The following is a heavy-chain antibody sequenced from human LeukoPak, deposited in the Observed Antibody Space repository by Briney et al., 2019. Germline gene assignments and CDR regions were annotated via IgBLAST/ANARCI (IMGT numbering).Heavy chain of an antibody. Sequence: PSETLSLTCTVSGGSISSSYWSWIRQPPGKGLEWIGCIYYSGSTNYNPSFKSRVAISVDTSKNQFSLKLSSVTAAETAVYYCATWGIAVAGTFDYWGQGTLVTVST. CDR2: IYYSGST. D-gene: IGHD6-19*01. CDR3: ATWGIAVAGTFDY. CDR1: GGSISSSY. J-gene: IGHJ4*02. V-gene: IGHV4-59*08.